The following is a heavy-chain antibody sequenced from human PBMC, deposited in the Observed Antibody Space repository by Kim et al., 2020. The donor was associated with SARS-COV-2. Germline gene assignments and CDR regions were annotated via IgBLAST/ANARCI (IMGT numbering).Heavy chain of an antibody. V-gene: IGHV3-74*01. J-gene: IGHJ4*02. CDR2: INTDGSLT. Sequence: GGSLRLSCKASGFSFSSNCMHWVRQAPGKGLVWVSRINTDGSLTNHADSVQGRFTISRDNADNTLYLQMNSLTVDDTAVYYCARDVCGSRNYWGQGTLVIVPS. CDR3: ARDVCGSRNY. CDR1: GFSFSSNC. D-gene: IGHD3-16*01.